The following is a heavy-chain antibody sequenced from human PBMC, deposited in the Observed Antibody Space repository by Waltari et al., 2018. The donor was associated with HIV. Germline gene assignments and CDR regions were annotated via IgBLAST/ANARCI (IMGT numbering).Heavy chain of an antibody. V-gene: IGHV4-34*01. CDR3: VRGSYDYVRGSQPGNAFEV. CDR2: IKHYGLP. Sequence: RGAGPLKPSGNLSLACAVYGGSLGGYFWAWIRQPPGGGLEWFGEIKHYGLPNCPSVLGGAVALSVHTSKNQFSLEVASVTAADTALYFYVRGSYDYVRGSQPGNAFEVWGQGTPVIVS. D-gene: IGHD3-16*01. CDR1: GGSLGGYF. J-gene: IGHJ3*01.